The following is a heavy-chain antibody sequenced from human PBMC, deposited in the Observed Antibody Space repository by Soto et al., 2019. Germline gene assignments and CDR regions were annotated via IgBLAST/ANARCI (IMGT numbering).Heavy chain of an antibody. Sequence: EVQLVESGGGLVKPGGSLRLSCAASGFSFSNAWMSWVRQAPGKGLEWVGRIKRKSDGGTTDYAAPMKGRFTISRDDSKNTLYLQMNSLKSEDTAVYYCTTLIQLERRGYWGQGTLVTVSS. D-gene: IGHD1-1*01. V-gene: IGHV3-15*01. CDR1: GFSFSNAW. J-gene: IGHJ4*02. CDR2: IKRKSDGGTT. CDR3: TTLIQLERRGY.